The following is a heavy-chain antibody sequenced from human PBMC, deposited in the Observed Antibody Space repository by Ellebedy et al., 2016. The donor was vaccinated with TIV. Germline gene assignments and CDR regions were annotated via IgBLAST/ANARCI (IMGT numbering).Heavy chain of an antibody. CDR3: AGRGSYGDYAVQVNSWFDR. CDR2: IYQDGSVQ. V-gene: IGHV3-7*01. CDR1: GFSFRSYW. J-gene: IGHJ5*02. Sequence: PGGSLRLSCAATGFSFRSYWMSWVRQAPGKGLEWVANIYQDGSVQYYLDSVKGRFTISRDNAINSLFLQMNSLRAGDTAVYYCAGRGSYGDYAVQVNSWFDRWGRGTLVTVSS. D-gene: IGHD4-17*01.